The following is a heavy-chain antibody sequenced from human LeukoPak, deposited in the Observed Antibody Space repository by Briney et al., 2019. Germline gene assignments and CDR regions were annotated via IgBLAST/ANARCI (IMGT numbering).Heavy chain of an antibody. CDR1: GGSISDNY. D-gene: IGHD2-21*01. CDR3: ARHPFANPFDY. CDR2: AYYSDHT. V-gene: IGHV4-59*08. J-gene: IGHJ4*02. Sequence: SETLSLTCTVSGGSISDNYWSWIRQPPGKGLEWIGYAYYSDHTNYNSSLKSRVTMSLYTSKSQFSLRLSSVTAADPAVSFCARHPFANPFDYWGPGTLVTVSS.